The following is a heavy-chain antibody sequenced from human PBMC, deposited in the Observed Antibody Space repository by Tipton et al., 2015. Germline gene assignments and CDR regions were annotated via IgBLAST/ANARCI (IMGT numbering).Heavy chain of an antibody. J-gene: IGHJ5*02. D-gene: IGHD3-3*01. CDR2: VYFTGTT. Sequence: LRLSCAVYGGSFSGYYWSWIRQPPGEGLEWIGYVYFTGTTNYNPSFKSRVTMSIDTSNNEFSLRLRSVTAADTAVYYCAREAIFGVAYWFDPWGPGTLVTVSS. CDR1: GGSFSGYY. V-gene: IGHV4-59*01. CDR3: AREAIFGVAYWFDP.